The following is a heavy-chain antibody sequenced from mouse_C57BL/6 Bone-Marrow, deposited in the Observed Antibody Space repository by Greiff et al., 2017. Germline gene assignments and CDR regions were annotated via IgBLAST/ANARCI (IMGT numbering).Heavy chain of an antibody. V-gene: IGHV1-81*01. D-gene: IGHD4-1*01. CDR1: GYTFTSHG. Sequence: QVQLQQSGAELARPGASVKLSCKASGYTFTSHGISWVKQRTGQGLEWIGEIYPRGGNTYYNEQFKGKATMTADKSSSTAYMELRSLTSEDSAVYFCARWRLGRRAYYFDYWGQGTTLTVSS. J-gene: IGHJ2*01. CDR3: ARWRLGRRAYYFDY. CDR2: IYPRGGNT.